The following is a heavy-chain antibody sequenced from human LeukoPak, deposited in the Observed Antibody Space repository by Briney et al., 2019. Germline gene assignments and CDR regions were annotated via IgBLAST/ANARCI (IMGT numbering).Heavy chain of an antibody. D-gene: IGHD4-23*01. V-gene: IGHV1-69*05. Sequence: SVKVSCKASGGTFSSYAISWVRQAPGQGLEWMGGIIPIFGTANYAQKFQGRVTITTDESTSTAYMELSSLRSEDTAVYYCAKGPGTTVVTPYYWGQGTLVTVSS. J-gene: IGHJ4*02. CDR2: IIPIFGTA. CDR1: GGTFSSYA. CDR3: AKGPGTTVVTPYY.